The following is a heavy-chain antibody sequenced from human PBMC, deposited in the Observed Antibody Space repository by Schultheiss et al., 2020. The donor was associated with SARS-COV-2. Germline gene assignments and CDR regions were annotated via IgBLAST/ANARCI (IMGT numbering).Heavy chain of an antibody. D-gene: IGHD6-6*01. Sequence: ASVKVSCKASGYTFTGYYMHWVRQAPGQGLEWMGIINPSGGSTSYAQKFQGRVTMTRDTSISTAYMELSRLRSDDTAVYYCARSPISSSSSMDYWGQGTLVTVSS. CDR1: GYTFTGYY. V-gene: IGHV1-2*02. J-gene: IGHJ4*02. CDR2: INPSGGST. CDR3: ARSPISSSSSMDY.